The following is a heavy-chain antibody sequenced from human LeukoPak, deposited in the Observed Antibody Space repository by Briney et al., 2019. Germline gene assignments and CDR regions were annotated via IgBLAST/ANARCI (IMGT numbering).Heavy chain of an antibody. D-gene: IGHD3-10*01. Sequence: SETLSLTCAVYGGSFSGYYCSWIRQPPGKGLEWIGEINHSGSTNYNPSLKSRVTISVDTSKNQFSLKLSSVTAADTAVYYCARGPRAKTRGYNGSGSYDYWGQGTLVTVSS. CDR3: ARGPRAKTRGYNGSGSYDY. V-gene: IGHV4-34*01. CDR2: INHSGST. CDR1: GGSFSGYY. J-gene: IGHJ4*02.